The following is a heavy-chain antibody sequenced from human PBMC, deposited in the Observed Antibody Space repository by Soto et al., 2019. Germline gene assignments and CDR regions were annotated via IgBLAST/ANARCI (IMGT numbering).Heavy chain of an antibody. CDR1: GGSISSYY. J-gene: IGHJ5*02. Sequence: SETLSLTCTVSGGSISSYYWSWIRQPPGKGLEWIGYIYYSGSTNYNPSLKSRVTISVDTSKNQFSLKLSSVTAADTAVYYCARHGATYDFWSGYYPNWFDPWGQGTLVTVSS. V-gene: IGHV4-59*08. CDR2: IYYSGST. CDR3: ARHGATYDFWSGYYPNWFDP. D-gene: IGHD3-3*01.